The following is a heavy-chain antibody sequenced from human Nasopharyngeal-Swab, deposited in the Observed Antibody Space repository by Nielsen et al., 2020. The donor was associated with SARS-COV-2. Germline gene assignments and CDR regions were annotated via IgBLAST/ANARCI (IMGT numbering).Heavy chain of an antibody. V-gene: IGHV5-10-1*01. CDR2: IDPSDSYT. J-gene: IGHJ6*02. D-gene: IGHD5/OR15-5a*01. CDR3: ASTQAQDYYYGMDV. Sequence: VRQMPGKGLEWMGRIDPSDSYTNYSPSFQGHVTISADKSISTAYLQWSSLKASDTAVYYCASTQAQDYYYGMDVWGQGTTVTVSS.